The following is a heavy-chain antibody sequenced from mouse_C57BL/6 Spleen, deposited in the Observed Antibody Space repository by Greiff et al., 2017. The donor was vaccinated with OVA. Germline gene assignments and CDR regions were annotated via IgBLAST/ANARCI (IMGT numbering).Heavy chain of an antibody. CDR2: IWSGGST. J-gene: IGHJ2*01. CDR3: ARNYYCGRAYYFDD. V-gene: IGHV2-2*01. D-gene: IGHD1-1*01. Sequence: QVQLKESGPGLVQPSQSLSITCTVSGFSLTSYGVHWVRQSPGKGLEWLGVIWSGGSTDYNAAFISRLSISKDNTKSQVFFKMNSLQADDTAIYYCARNYYCGRAYYFDDWGQGTTLTVSS. CDR1: GFSLTSYG.